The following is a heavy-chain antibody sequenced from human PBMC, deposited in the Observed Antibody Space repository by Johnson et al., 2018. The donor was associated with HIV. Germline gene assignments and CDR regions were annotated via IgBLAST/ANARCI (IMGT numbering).Heavy chain of an antibody. Sequence: QVQLVESGGGVVQPGRSLRLSCAASGFTFSSYAMHWVRQAPGKGLEWVAVIWYDGSNRYYADSVKGRFTISRDNSRNTLYLQMNSLRVEDTAVYYCARQVYCSSTSCSSAFDIWGQGTVVTVSS. V-gene: IGHV3-33*08. CDR3: ARQVYCSSTSCSSAFDI. CDR2: IWYDGSNR. CDR1: GFTFSSYA. J-gene: IGHJ3*02. D-gene: IGHD2-2*01.